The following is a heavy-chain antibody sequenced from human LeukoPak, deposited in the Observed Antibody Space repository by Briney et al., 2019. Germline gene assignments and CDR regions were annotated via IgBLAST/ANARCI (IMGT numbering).Heavy chain of an antibody. D-gene: IGHD1-26*01. Sequence: PVGSLRLSCAASGFTFSNYAMSWVRQAPGKGLEWVSRISGSGGNTYYADSVEGRFTISRDNSKNTLFLQMSSLRAEDTAVYYCAKDTSGSTSYSYHYGMDVWGQGTTVTVSS. CDR2: ISGSGGNT. CDR1: GFTFSNYA. V-gene: IGHV3-23*01. J-gene: IGHJ6*02. CDR3: AKDTSGSTSYSYHYGMDV.